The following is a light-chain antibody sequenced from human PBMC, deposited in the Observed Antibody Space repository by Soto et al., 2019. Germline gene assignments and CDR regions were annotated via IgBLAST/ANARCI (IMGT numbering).Light chain of an antibody. Sequence: EMVMTPSPATLSVSPVERVTLSCRASQSVSSNLAWYQQKPGQAPRLLIYGASTRATGIPARFSGSGSGTDFTLTISSLQSEDFALYYCQQYDKWPPITFGQGTRLEIK. CDR1: QSVSSN. CDR2: GAS. J-gene: IGKJ5*01. V-gene: IGKV3-15*01. CDR3: QQYDKWPPIT.